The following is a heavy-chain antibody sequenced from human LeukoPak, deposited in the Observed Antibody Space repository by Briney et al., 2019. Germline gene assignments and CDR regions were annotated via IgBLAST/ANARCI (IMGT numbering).Heavy chain of an antibody. CDR1: GGSISSYY. J-gene: IGHJ4*02. CDR2: IYTSGST. CDR3: ARRSEVGAKAYYFDY. Sequence: SETLSLTCTVSGGSISSYYWSWIRQPAGKGLECIGRIYTSGSTNYNPSLKSRVTISVDTSKNQFSLKLSSVTAADTAVYYCARRSEVGAKAYYFDYWGQGTLVTVSS. D-gene: IGHD1-26*01. V-gene: IGHV4-4*07.